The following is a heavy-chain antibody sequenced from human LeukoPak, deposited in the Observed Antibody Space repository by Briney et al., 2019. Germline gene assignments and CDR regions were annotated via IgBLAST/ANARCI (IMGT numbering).Heavy chain of an antibody. J-gene: IGHJ4*02. V-gene: IGHV3-21*01. CDR1: GFTFSSYS. D-gene: IGHD2/OR15-2a*01. CDR2: IGSSSSYI. Sequence: SGGSLRLSCAASGFTFSSYSMNWVRQAPGKGLEWVSSIGSSSSYIYYADSVKGRFTISRDNAKNSLYLQMNSLRAEDTAVYYCARGVLESTYYFDYWGQGTLVTVSS. CDR3: ARGVLESTYYFDY.